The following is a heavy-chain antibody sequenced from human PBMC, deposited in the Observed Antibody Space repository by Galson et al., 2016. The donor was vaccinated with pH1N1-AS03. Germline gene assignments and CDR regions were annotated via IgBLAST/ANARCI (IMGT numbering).Heavy chain of an antibody. CDR3: ARDKRGEWQLPLYFFDH. CDR2: ISHDGKNK. D-gene: IGHD3-16*01. J-gene: IGHJ4*02. CDR1: GFEFSRYG. Sequence: SLRLSCAAPGFEFSRYGMHWVRQGPGKGLQWVGVISHDGKNKEYGDSVKGRFTISRDNSGSTMYLDMSSLRDDDTAVYYCARDKRGEWQLPLYFFDHWGQGTLVTVSP. V-gene: IGHV3-33*05.